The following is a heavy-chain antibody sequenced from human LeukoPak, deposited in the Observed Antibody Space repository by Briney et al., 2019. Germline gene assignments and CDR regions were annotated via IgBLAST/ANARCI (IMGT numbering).Heavy chain of an antibody. Sequence: GGSLRLSCAASGFTFSNAWMTWVRQAPGKGLEWVGRIKTKNDGGTTDYAAPVKGRFTISRDDSKNTLYLQMSSPRTEDTAVYYCTSTLGYWGQGTLVTVSS. V-gene: IGHV3-15*01. CDR3: TSTLGY. D-gene: IGHD7-27*01. CDR2: IKTKNDGGTT. CDR1: GFTFSNAW. J-gene: IGHJ4*02.